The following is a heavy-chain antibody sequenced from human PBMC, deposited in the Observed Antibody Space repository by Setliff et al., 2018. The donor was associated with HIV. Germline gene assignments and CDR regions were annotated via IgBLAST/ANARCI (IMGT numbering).Heavy chain of an antibody. J-gene: IGHJ4*02. CDR2: IFYSGSA. CDR3: ARVPFGVHRYYFDS. CDR1: GVPLSDYY. V-gene: IGHV4-34*11. D-gene: IGHD3-16*01. Sequence: PSETLSLTCTLNGVPLSDYYWNWIRQSPGKGREWIGSIFYSGSANYNPSPTSPVTISVDTSKNQFSLKLRSVTAADTAVYFCARVPFGVHRYYFDSWGQGKLVTVSS.